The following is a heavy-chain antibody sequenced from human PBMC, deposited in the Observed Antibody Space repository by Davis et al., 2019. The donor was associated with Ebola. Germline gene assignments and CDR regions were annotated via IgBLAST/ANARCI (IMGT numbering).Heavy chain of an antibody. V-gene: IGHV3-53*01. D-gene: IGHD1-1*01. Sequence: GESLKISCAASGFSVSSPYMTWVRQAPGKGLEWLAVIYSVGDSYYADSVQGRFTISRDTSQNTLYLQMSSLRVDDTAVYYCARDLGLEWSHWGQGTLVTVSS. CDR2: IYSVGDS. J-gene: IGHJ4*02. CDR3: ARDLGLEWSH. CDR1: GFSVSSPY.